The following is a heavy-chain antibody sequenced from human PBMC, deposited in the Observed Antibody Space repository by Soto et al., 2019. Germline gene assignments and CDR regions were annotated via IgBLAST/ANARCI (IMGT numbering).Heavy chain of an antibody. V-gene: IGHV4-39*07. D-gene: IGHD2-15*01. Sequence: SETLSLTCTVSGCSISSSSYYLGWIRQPPGKGLEWIGSIYYSGSTNYNPSLKSRVTISVDTSKNQFSLKLSSVTAADTAVYYCARDYGGSAFDIWGQGTMVTVSS. CDR3: ARDYGGSAFDI. CDR2: IYYSGST. CDR1: GCSISSSSYY. J-gene: IGHJ3*02.